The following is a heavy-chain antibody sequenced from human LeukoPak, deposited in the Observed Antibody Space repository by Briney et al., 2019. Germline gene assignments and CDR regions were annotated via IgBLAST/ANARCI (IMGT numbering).Heavy chain of an antibody. D-gene: IGHD6-13*01. J-gene: IGHJ3*02. Sequence: GGSLRLSCAASGFTFSSYWMSWVRQAPGKGLEWVANIKQDGSEKYYVDSVKGRFTISRDNAKNSLYLQMNSLRAEDTAVYYRARGSYSSSWYRSHDAFDIWGQGTMVTVSS. CDR3: ARGSYSSSWYRSHDAFDI. CDR1: GFTFSSYW. CDR2: IKQDGSEK. V-gene: IGHV3-7*01.